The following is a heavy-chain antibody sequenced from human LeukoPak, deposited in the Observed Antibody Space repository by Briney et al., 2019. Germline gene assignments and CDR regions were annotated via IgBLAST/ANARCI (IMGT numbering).Heavy chain of an antibody. Sequence: GGSLRLSCAASGFTSSSYAMHWVRQAPGKGLEWVAVISYDGSNKYYADSVKGRFTISRDNSKNTLYLQMNSLRAEDTAVYYCARAPYYYDSSGQGDYWGQGTLVTVSS. V-gene: IGHV3-30*01. CDR2: ISYDGSNK. D-gene: IGHD3-22*01. CDR1: GFTSSSYA. CDR3: ARAPYYYDSSGQGDY. J-gene: IGHJ4*02.